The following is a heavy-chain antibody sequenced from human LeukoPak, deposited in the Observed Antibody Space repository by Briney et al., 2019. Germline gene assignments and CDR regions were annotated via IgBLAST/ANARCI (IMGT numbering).Heavy chain of an antibody. Sequence: GESLKISCKGSGYRFTNYWIGWARQMHGKGLEWMGIIYPGDSDTRYSPSFQGQVTISADKSISTAYLQWSSLKASDTAMYDCASLLGSYWVQDYWGQGTLVTVSS. V-gene: IGHV5-51*01. CDR3: ASLLGSYWVQDY. D-gene: IGHD1-26*01. CDR2: IYPGDSDT. CDR1: GYRFTNYW. J-gene: IGHJ4*02.